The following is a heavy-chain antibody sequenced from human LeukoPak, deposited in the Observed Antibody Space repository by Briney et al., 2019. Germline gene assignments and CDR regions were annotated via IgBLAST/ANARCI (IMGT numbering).Heavy chain of an antibody. CDR2: ISGGGGRT. CDR3: AKGTGYCDSSGYDPFDI. CDR1: GFTFSSYV. J-gene: IGHJ3*02. Sequence: GGSLRLSCAASGFTFSSYVMSWVRQAPGKGLEWVSAISGGGGRTYYADSVKGRFTFSRDNSKNTLYLQMNSLRAEDTAVYYCAKGTGYCDSSGYDPFDIWGQGTMVTVSS. D-gene: IGHD3-22*01. V-gene: IGHV3-23*01.